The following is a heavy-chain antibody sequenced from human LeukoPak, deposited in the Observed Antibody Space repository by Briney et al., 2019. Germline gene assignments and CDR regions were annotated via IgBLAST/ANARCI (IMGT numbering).Heavy chain of an antibody. Sequence: SETLSLTCAVSVYSISSGYYWGWIRQPPGKGLDWIGRSYHSGSTYYNPSLTSRVTISVDPSKDQFSLKLSSVTAADTAVYYCARAVGGYCGGDCPDIWGQGTMVTVSS. J-gene: IGHJ3*02. CDR2: SYHSGST. CDR1: VYSISSGYY. V-gene: IGHV4-38-2*01. CDR3: ARAVGGYCGGDCPDI. D-gene: IGHD2-21*02.